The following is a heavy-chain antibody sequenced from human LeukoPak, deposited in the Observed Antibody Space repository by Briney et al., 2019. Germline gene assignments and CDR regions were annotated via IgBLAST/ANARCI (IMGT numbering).Heavy chain of an antibody. CDR1: GGSFSGYY. D-gene: IGHD3-10*01. CDR2: INHSGST. CDR3: ARDNAYYGSGRNNWIDP. V-gene: IGHV4-34*01. Sequence: SETLSLTCAVYGGSFSGYYWSWIRQPPGKGLEWIGEINHSGSTNYNPSLKSRVTISVDTSKNQFSLKLSSVTAADTAVYYCARDNAYYGSGRNNWIDPWGQGTLVTVSS. J-gene: IGHJ5*02.